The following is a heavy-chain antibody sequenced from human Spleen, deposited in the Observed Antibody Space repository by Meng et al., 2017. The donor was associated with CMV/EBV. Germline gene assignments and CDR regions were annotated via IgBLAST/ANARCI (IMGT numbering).Heavy chain of an antibody. V-gene: IGHV4-39*07. CDR3: ARFAVVPAAIDY. J-gene: IGHJ4*02. Sequence: SETLSLTCTVSGGSVSSGSYYWSWIRQPPGKGLEWIGEINHSGSTNYNPSLKSRVTISVDTSKNQFSLKLSSVTAADTAVYYCARFAVVPAAIDYWGQGTLVTVSS. CDR1: GGSVSSGSYY. D-gene: IGHD2-2*02. CDR2: INHSGST.